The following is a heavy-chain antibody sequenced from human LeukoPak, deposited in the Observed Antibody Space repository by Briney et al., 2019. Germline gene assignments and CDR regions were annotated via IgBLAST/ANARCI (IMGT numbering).Heavy chain of an antibody. CDR1: GFTFSSYW. J-gene: IGHJ4*02. CDR3: AKDPHYGSGSYPYYFDY. V-gene: IGHV3-74*01. CDR2: INSDGSST. D-gene: IGHD3-10*01. Sequence: PGGSLRLSCAASGFTFSSYWMHWVRQAPGKGLVWVSRINSDGSSTSYADSVKGRFTISRDNAKNSLYLQMNSLRAEDTALYYCAKDPHYGSGSYPYYFDYWGQGTLVTVSS.